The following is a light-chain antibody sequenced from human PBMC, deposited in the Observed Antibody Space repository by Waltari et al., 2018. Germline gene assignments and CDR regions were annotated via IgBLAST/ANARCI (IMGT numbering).Light chain of an antibody. CDR1: RWHSSNV. CDR3: QTGGHGTWV. Sequence: QLVLTQSPSASASLGASVKLTCTLSRWHSSNVIAWHQQQPEKGPRYLMKVTSDGRHSKGDGSPDRFSGSSSGAERYLPISSLQSEDEADYYCQTGGHGTWVFGGGTKLTVL. J-gene: IGLJ3*02. V-gene: IGLV4-69*01. CDR2: VTSDGRH.